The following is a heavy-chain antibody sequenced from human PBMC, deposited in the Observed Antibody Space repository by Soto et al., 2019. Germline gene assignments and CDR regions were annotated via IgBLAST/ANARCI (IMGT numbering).Heavy chain of an antibody. CDR2: INSGGGST. CDR1: GYTFSNYY. D-gene: IGHD2-21*02. Sequence: QVQLVQSGAVVEKPGASVKVSCKASGYTFSNYYMYWERQAPGQGLEWMGIINSGGGSTTYAQKFQGRITMTRDTSTSTLYMELSSLTSEDTAVYYCARDEVVVATTPGYWGQGTLVTVSS. J-gene: IGHJ4*02. V-gene: IGHV1-46*01. CDR3: ARDEVVVATTPGY.